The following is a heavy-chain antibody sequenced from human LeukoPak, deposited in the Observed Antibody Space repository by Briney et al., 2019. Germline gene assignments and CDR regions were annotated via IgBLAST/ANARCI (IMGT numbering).Heavy chain of an antibody. V-gene: IGHV4-39*01. Sequence: SETLSLTCTVSGGSISSSSYYWGWIRQPPGKGLEWIGSIYYSGSTYYNPSLKSRVTISVDTSKNQFSLKLSSVTAADTAVYYCASIMRDYYDSSGTLFDYWGQGNLVTVSS. D-gene: IGHD3-22*01. CDR1: GGSISSSSYY. CDR2: IYYSGST. J-gene: IGHJ4*02. CDR3: ASIMRDYYDSSGTLFDY.